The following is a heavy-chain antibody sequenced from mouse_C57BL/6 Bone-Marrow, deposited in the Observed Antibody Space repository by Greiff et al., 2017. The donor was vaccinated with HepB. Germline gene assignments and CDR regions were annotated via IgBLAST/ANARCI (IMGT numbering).Heavy chain of an antibody. CDR1: GYTFTDYE. CDR3: TRRSLLLRYYFDY. CDR2: IDPETGGT. D-gene: IGHD1-1*01. J-gene: IGHJ2*01. Sequence: VQVVESGAELVRPGASVTLSCKASGYTFTDYEMHWVKQTPVHGLEWIGAIDPETGGTAYNQKFKGKAILTADKSSSTAYMELRSLTSEDSAVYYCTRRSLLLRYYFDYWGQGTTLTVSS. V-gene: IGHV1-15*01.